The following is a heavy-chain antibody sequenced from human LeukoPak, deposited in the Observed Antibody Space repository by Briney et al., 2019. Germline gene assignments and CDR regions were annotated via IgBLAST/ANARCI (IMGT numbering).Heavy chain of an antibody. J-gene: IGHJ5*02. Sequence: PGGSLRLSCAASGFTFSSYAMHWVRQAPGKGLEWVAVISYDGSNKYYADSVKGRFTISRDNSKSTLYLQMNSLRAEDTAVYYCARDGYYYDSSGYYFESGPMTPNWFDPWGQGTLVTVSS. CDR2: ISYDGSNK. CDR1: GFTFSSYA. V-gene: IGHV3-30*04. D-gene: IGHD3-22*01. CDR3: ARDGYYYDSSGYYFESGPMTPNWFDP.